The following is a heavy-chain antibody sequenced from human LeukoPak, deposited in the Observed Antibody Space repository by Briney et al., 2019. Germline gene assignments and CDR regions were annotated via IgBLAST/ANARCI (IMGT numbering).Heavy chain of an antibody. CDR2: IYYSGST. Sequence: SETLSLTCTVSGGSISSYYWSWIRQPPGKGLEWSGYIYYSGSTNYNPSLKSRVTISVDTSKNQFSLKLSSVTAADTAVYYCARDASYDFWSGYGNAFDIWGQGTMVTVSS. V-gene: IGHV4-59*01. CDR1: GGSISSYY. CDR3: ARDASYDFWSGYGNAFDI. J-gene: IGHJ3*02. D-gene: IGHD3-3*01.